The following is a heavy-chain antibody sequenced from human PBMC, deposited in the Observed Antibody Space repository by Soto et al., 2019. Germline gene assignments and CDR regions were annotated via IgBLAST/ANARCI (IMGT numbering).Heavy chain of an antibody. CDR2: INPSGGST. D-gene: IGHD4-4*01. CDR3: ARDPYSNYDHYYYYYMDV. CDR1: GYTFTSYY. J-gene: IGHJ6*03. V-gene: IGHV1-46*03. Sequence: ASVKVSCKASGYTFTSYYMHWVRQAPGQRLERIGIINPSGGSTSYAQKFQGRVTMTRDTSTSTVYMELSSLRSEDTAVYYCARDPYSNYDHYYYYYMDVWGKGTTVTVSS.